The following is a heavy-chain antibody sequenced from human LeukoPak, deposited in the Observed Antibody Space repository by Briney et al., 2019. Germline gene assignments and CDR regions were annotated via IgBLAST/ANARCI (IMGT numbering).Heavy chain of an antibody. CDR3: ARPSYGDLYYYYYMDV. Sequence: SVKVSCKASGGTFSSYAISWVRQAPGQGPEWMGGIIPIFGTANYAQKFQGRVTITADESTSTAYMELSSLRSEDTAVYYCARPSYGDLYYYYYMDVWGKGTTVTVSS. V-gene: IGHV1-69*01. CDR1: GGTFSSYA. J-gene: IGHJ6*03. CDR2: IIPIFGTA. D-gene: IGHD5-18*01.